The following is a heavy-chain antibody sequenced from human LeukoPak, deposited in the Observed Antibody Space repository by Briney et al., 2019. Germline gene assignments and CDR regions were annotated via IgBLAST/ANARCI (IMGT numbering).Heavy chain of an antibody. V-gene: IGHV1-2*02. D-gene: IGHD3-10*02. CDR3: ARDLTMFVVVPGY. Sequence: ASVKVSCKASGYTFTGYYLHWVRQAPGQGLEWMGWINPNSGDTNYAQKFQGRVTMTRDTSISTAYMELSRLRSDDTAVYHCARDLTMFVVVPGYWGQGTLVTVSS. CDR1: GYTFTGYY. CDR2: INPNSGDT. J-gene: IGHJ4*02.